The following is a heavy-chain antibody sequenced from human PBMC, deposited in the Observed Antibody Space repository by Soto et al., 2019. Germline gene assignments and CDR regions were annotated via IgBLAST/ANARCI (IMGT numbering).Heavy chain of an antibody. D-gene: IGHD1-26*01. CDR2: IIPIFGTT. Sequence: QVQLVQSGAEVKTPGSSVKVSCTASGGTFSRYGFTWVRQAPGQGFQWMGGIIPIFGTTHYEQNFQGRLSITADESTSTVYMELSSLRSDDTAIYFCARTYYQWEALHYFDFWGQGTLVTVSS. CDR1: GGTFSRYG. V-gene: IGHV1-69*01. CDR3: ARTYYQWEALHYFDF. J-gene: IGHJ4*02.